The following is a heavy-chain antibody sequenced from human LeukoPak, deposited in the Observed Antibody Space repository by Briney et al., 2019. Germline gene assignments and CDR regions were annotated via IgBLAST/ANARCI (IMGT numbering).Heavy chain of an antibody. D-gene: IGHD1-26*01. CDR2: IYTSGST. V-gene: IGHV4-38-2*02. CDR1: GYSISSGYY. Sequence: SETLSLTCAVSGYSISSGYYWGWIRQPPGKGLEWIGSIYTSGSTNYNPSLKSRFSMSVDTSKNQFSLKLSSVTAADTAVYFCAREGFSAGYYYMDVWGKGTTVTVSS. J-gene: IGHJ6*03. CDR3: AREGFSAGYYYMDV.